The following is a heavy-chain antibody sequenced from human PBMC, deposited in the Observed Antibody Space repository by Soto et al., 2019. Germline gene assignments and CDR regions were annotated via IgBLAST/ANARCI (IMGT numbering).Heavy chain of an antibody. J-gene: IGHJ6*02. CDR3: AKSRFYGSVRPLKGAMDF. V-gene: IGHV3-23*01. CDR1: GLTFSTYA. CDR2: TTVSGGRT. D-gene: IGHD3-10*01. Sequence: GGSLRHSCAASGLTFSTYALSWFRQSPGKGLEGVSATTVSGGRTYYADSVKGRFTISRDNSKNTLYLQMNSLRAEDTAVYYCAKSRFYGSVRPLKGAMDFRGQATTGTVFS.